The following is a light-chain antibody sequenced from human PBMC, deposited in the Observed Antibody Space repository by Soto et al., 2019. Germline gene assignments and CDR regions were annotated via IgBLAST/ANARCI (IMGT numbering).Light chain of an antibody. J-gene: IGLJ1*01. CDR2: DVT. V-gene: IGLV2-14*03. CDR3: TSYTSSITYV. Sequence: QSVLTQPASVSGSPGQSITISCTGTSSDVGGYNFVSWYQHHPGKAPKLIIYDVTNRPSGISNRFSGSKSGNTASLTISGLHAEDEADYYCTSYTSSITYVFGTGTKLTVL. CDR1: SSDVGGYNF.